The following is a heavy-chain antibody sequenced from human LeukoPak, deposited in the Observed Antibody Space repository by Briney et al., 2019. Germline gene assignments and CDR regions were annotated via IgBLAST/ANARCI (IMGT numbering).Heavy chain of an antibody. CDR1: GFTFSSYS. J-gene: IGHJ3*02. D-gene: IGHD2-15*01. CDR2: ISSSSSYI. Sequence: PGGSLRLSCAASGFTFSSYSMNWVRQAPGKGLEWASSISSSSSYIYYADSVKGRFTISRDNAKNSLYLQMNSLRAEDTAVYYCARDPGYCSGGSCYFEHIWGQGTMVTVSS. V-gene: IGHV3-21*01. CDR3: ARDPGYCSGGSCYFEHI.